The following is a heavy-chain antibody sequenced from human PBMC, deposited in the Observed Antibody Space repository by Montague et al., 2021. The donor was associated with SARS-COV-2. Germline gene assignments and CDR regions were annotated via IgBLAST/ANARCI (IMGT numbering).Heavy chain of an antibody. J-gene: IGHJ5*02. V-gene: IGHV4-4*07. D-gene: IGHD2/OR15-2a*01. CDR3: ARDAYYCGPGRVKRGAFAP. CDR2: IYANGNF. CDR1: GDSITPYGDSIGGYF. Sequence: SETLSLTCSVSGDSITPYGDSIGGYFWSWIRQPAGKGLEWIGRIYANGNFDYDPSLNSRVSMSMDTSKQEFSMTLISVTAADTAVYYWARDAYYCGPGRVKRGAFAPWGQGILVTVSS.